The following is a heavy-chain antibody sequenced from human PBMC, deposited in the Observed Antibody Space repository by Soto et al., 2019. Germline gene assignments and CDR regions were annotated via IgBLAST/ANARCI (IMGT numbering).Heavy chain of an antibody. CDR3: ARHPKYFTGYRYFDY. J-gene: IGHJ4*02. D-gene: IGHD5-12*01. V-gene: IGHV5-51*01. Sequence: RGESLKISCKGSGYTFTSYWIGWLRQMPGKGLEWMGIIYPGDSDTRYSPSFQGQVTISADKSISTTYLQWSSLKASDTAMYYCARHPKYFTGYRYFDYWGQGALVTVSS. CDR1: GYTFTSYW. CDR2: IYPGDSDT.